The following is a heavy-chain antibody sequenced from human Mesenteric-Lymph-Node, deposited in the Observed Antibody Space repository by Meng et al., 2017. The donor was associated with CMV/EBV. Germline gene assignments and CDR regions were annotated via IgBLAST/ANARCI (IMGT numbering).Heavy chain of an antibody. CDR1: GGSISSSSYY. CDR3: ARDGLRRPTGYYYGMDV. D-gene: IGHD4-17*01. V-gene: IGHV4-39*07. CDR2: IYYSGST. J-gene: IGHJ6*02. Sequence: SETLSLTCTVSGGSISSSSYYWGWIRQPPGKGLEWIGSIYYSGSTYYNPSLKSRVTISVDTSKNQFSLKLSSVTAADTAVYYCARDGLRRPTGYYYGMDVWGQGTTVTVSS.